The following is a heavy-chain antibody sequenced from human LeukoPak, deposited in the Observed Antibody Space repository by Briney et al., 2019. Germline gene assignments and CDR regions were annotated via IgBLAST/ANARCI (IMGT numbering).Heavy chain of an antibody. V-gene: IGHV4-4*07. D-gene: IGHD3-22*01. CDR3: ARTLYYYDSNPPGYYFDY. J-gene: IGHJ4*02. Sequence: SSETLSLTCTVSGGSISSYYWSWIRQPAGKGLEWIGRIYTSGSTNYNPSLKSRVTISVDTSKNQFSLKLSSVTAADTAVYYCARTLYYYDSNPPGYYFDYWGQGTLVTVSS. CDR1: GGSISSYY. CDR2: IYTSGST.